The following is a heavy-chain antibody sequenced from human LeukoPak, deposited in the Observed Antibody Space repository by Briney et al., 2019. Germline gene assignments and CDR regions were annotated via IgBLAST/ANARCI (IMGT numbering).Heavy chain of an antibody. CDR3: AKGNPVAGTSSWFDP. D-gene: IGHD6-19*01. Sequence: GGSLRLSCAASGFTFSSYAMSWVRQAPGKGLEWVPAISGSGGSTYYADSVKGRFTISRDNSKNTLYLQMNSLRAEDTAVYYCAKGNPVAGTSSWFDPWGQGTLVTVSS. CDR2: ISGSGGST. V-gene: IGHV3-23*01. J-gene: IGHJ5*02. CDR1: GFTFSSYA.